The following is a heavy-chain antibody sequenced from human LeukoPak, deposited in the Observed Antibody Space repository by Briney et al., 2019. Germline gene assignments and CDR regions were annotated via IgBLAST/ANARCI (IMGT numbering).Heavy chain of an antibody. CDR1: GYTFTGYY. V-gene: IGHV1-2*02. J-gene: IGHJ4*02. Sequence: ASVKVSCKASGYTFTGYYMHWVRQAPGQGLEWMGWINPNSGGTNYAQKFQGRVTMTRDTSISTAYMELSSLRSEDTAVYYCARVAGYYDSSGYAPSPFDYWGQGTLVTVSS. CDR2: INPNSGGT. D-gene: IGHD3-22*01. CDR3: ARVAGYYDSSGYAPSPFDY.